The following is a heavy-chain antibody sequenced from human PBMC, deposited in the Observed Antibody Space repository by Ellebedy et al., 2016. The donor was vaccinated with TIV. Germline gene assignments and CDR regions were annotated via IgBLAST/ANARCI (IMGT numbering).Heavy chain of an antibody. J-gene: IGHJ4*02. CDR2: ISWDGGST. Sequence: PGGSLRLSCAASRFTFDDYTMHWVRQAPGKGLEWVSLISWDGGSTYYADSMKGRFTISRDNSKNSLYLQMNSLRTEDTALYYCARGALGLTGFDYWGQGTLVTVSS. D-gene: IGHD3/OR15-3a*01. CDR3: ARGALGLTGFDY. CDR1: RFTFDDYT. V-gene: IGHV3-43*01.